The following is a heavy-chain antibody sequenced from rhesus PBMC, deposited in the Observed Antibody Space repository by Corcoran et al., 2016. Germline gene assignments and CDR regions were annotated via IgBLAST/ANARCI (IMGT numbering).Heavy chain of an antibody. J-gene: IGHJ2*01. CDR3: AGVGSSWSEWDTVGTEWYFDL. CDR1: GYSISSGYY. V-gene: IGHV4S14*01. CDR2: ISGSGGSN. D-gene: IGHD5-42*01. Sequence: QVQLQESGPGLVKPSETLSLTCAVSGYSISSGYYWGWIRQPPGKGLEWIGSISGSGGSNYLNPSLKSRVTRSVDTSKNQFSLKLSSVTAADTAVYYCAGVGSSWSEWDTVGTEWYFDLWGPGTPITISS.